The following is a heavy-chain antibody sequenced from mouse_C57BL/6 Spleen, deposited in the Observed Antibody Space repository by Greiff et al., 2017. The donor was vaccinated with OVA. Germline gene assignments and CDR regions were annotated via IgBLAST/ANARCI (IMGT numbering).Heavy chain of an antibody. CDR3: ARKGSGTYFDY. V-gene: IGHV1-69*01. J-gene: IGHJ2*01. CDR2: IDPSDSYT. CDR1: GYTFTSYW. Sequence: QVHVKQPGAELVMPGASVKLSCKASGYTFTSYWMHWVKQRPGQGLEWIGEIDPSDSYTNYNQKFKGKSTLTVDKSSSTAYMQLSSLTSEDSAVYYCARKGSGTYFDYWGQGTTLTVSS.